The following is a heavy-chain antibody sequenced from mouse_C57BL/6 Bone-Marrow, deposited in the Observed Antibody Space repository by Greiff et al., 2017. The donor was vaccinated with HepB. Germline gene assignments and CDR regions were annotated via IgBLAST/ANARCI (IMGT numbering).Heavy chain of an antibody. Sequence: VQLQQSVAELVRPGASVKLSCTASGFNINNTYMHWVKQRPEQGLEWIGRIDPANGNTKYAPKFQGKATITADTTSNTAYLQLSSLTLEDTAIYYCALTTVVATNVDVGGTGTTDTVST. V-gene: IGHV14-3*01. CDR2: IDPANGNT. CDR3: ALTTVVATNVDV. D-gene: IGHD1-1*01. CDR1: GFNINNTY. J-gene: IGHJ1*03.